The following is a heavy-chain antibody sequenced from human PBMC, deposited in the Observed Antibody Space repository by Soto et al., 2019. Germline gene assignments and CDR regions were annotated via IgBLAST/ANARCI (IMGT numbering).Heavy chain of an antibody. CDR3: ASNFLTGDPTDAFDI. CDR2: IYPGDSDT. J-gene: IGHJ3*02. Sequence: GESLKISCKGSGYSFTSYWIGWVRQMPGKGLEWMGIIYPGDSDTRYSPSFQGQVTISADKSISTAYLQWSSLKASGTAMYYCASNFLTGDPTDAFDIWGQGTMVTVSS. V-gene: IGHV5-51*01. CDR1: GYSFTSYW. D-gene: IGHD3-9*01.